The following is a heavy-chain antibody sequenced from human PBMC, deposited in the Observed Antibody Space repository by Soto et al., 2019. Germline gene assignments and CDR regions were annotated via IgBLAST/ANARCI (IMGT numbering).Heavy chain of an antibody. Sequence: QVQLVQSGAEVKKPGSSVTVSCKASGGTFSSYAISWVRQAPGQGLEWMGGIIPIFGTANYAQKFQGRVTITADKSTSTAYMELSSLRSEDTAVYYCARDLSGKTYYYYGMDVWGQGTTVTVSS. J-gene: IGHJ6*02. D-gene: IGHD5-12*01. CDR2: IIPIFGTA. CDR1: GGTFSSYA. V-gene: IGHV1-69*06. CDR3: ARDLSGKTYYYYGMDV.